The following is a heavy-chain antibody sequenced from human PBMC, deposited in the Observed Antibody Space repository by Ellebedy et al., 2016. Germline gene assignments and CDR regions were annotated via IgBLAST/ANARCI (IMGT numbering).Heavy chain of an antibody. CDR3: AAKARGYSGSTYYYGMDV. CDR1: GGTFSSYA. J-gene: IGHJ6*02. D-gene: IGHD5-12*01. CDR2: IIPIFGTA. V-gene: IGHV1-69*06. Sequence: SVKVSCXASGGTFSSYAISWVRQAPGQGLEWMGGIIPIFGTANYAQKFQGRVTITADKSTSTAYMELSSLRSEDTAVYYCAAKARGYSGSTYYYGMDVWGQGTTVTVSS.